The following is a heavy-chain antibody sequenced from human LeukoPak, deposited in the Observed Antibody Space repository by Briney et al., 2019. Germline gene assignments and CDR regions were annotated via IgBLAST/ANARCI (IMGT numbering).Heavy chain of an antibody. CDR1: GYTFTSYY. CDR2: INPSGGNT. V-gene: IGHV1-46*01. Sequence: ASVKVSCKASGYTFTSYYMHWVRQAPGQGLEWMGIINPSGGNTNYAQKFQGRVTITADESTSTAYMELSSLRSEDTAVYYCARYYSGWYYFDYWGQGTLVTVSS. D-gene: IGHD6-19*01. J-gene: IGHJ4*02. CDR3: ARYYSGWYYFDY.